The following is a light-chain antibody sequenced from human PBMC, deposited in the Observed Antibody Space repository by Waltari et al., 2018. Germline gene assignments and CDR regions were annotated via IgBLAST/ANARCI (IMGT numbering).Light chain of an antibody. V-gene: IGKV3-15*01. CDR1: QTVTNK. J-gene: IGKJ3*01. CDR3: QQYNNWPLT. CDR2: DAS. Sequence: DIMMTQSPATLSGSPGDRATLPCGASQTVTNKLAWYQQKPGQAPRLLIYDASTRATGIPARFSGSQSGTEFTLTITSLQSEDFGIYYCQQYNNWPLTFGPGTKVDIK.